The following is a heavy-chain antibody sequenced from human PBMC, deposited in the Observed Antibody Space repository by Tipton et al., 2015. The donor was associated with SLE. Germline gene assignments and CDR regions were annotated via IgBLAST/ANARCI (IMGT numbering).Heavy chain of an antibody. CDR3: ARRGWVDAFGI. D-gene: IGHD6-19*01. CDR2: IYSSGRT. Sequence: TLSLTCTVSGGAISTFYWSWFRQSAGKGLEWIGRIYSSGRTNYNPSLKSRVTMSVDTSRQQLSLKLTSVTAADTAVYYWARRGWVDAFGIWGQGTMVIVPS. J-gene: IGHJ3*02. CDR1: GGAISTFY. V-gene: IGHV4-4*07.